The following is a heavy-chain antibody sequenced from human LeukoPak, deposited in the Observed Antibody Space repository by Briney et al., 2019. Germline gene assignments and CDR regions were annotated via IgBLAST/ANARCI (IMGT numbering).Heavy chain of an antibody. V-gene: IGHV4-4*07. J-gene: IGHJ4*02. CDR2: IYTGGST. CDR3: ARDFSSGSYYGYFDY. D-gene: IGHD3-10*01. CDR1: GVSISSFY. Sequence: SETLSLTCTVSGVSISSFYWSWIRQPAGKGLEWIGRIYTGGSTDYNPSLKSRVTMSVDTSKNQFSLKLSSVTAADTAVYYCARDFSSGSYYGYFDYWGQGTLVTVSS.